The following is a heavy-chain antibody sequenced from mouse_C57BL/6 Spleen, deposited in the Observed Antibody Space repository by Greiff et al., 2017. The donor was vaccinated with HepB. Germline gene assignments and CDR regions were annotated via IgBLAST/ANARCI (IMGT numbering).Heavy chain of an antibody. CDR3: ARYDVGAMDY. CDR1: GYTFTSYW. CDR2: IHPNSGST. D-gene: IGHD2-3*01. V-gene: IGHV1-64*01. J-gene: IGHJ4*01. Sequence: VQLQQSGAELVKPGASVKLSCKASGYTFTSYWMHWVKQRPGQGLEWIGMIHPNSGSTNYNEKFKSKATLTVDKSSSTAYMQLSSLTSEDSAVYYCARYDVGAMDYWGQGTSVTVSS.